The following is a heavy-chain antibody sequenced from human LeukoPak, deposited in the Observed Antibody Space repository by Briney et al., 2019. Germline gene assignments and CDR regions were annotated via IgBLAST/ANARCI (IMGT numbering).Heavy chain of an antibody. J-gene: IGHJ4*02. Sequence: SETLFLTCAVYGGSFSGYYWSWIRQPPGKGLEWIGSIYYSGSTYYNPSLKSRVTISVDTSKNQFSLKLSSVTAADTAVYYCARDIVGATHDYWGQGTLVTVSS. CDR3: ARDIVGATHDY. D-gene: IGHD1-26*01. V-gene: IGHV4-34*01. CDR2: IYYSGST. CDR1: GGSFSGYY.